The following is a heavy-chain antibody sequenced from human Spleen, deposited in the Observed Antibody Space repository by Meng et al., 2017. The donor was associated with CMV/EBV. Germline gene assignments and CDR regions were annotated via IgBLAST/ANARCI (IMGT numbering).Heavy chain of an antibody. CDR3: ARGRQGITIFGVVIMGDYWFDP. CDR1: YD. Sequence: YDSNWVRQATGHGLEWMGWMNPNSGNTGYAQKFQGRVTMTRNTSISTAYVELSSLRSEDTAVYYCARGRQGITIFGVVIMGDYWFDPWGQGTLVTVSS. J-gene: IGHJ5*02. CDR2: MNPNSGNT. D-gene: IGHD3-3*01. V-gene: IGHV1-8*01.